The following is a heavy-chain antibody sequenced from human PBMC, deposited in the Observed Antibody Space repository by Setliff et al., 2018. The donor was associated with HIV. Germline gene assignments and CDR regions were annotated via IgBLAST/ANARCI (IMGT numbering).Heavy chain of an antibody. D-gene: IGHD5-18*01. V-gene: IGHV3-33*06. CDR2: IWSDGSNK. CDR3: AKESPRAGYSVFDY. Sequence: PGESLKISCAASGFTFSSYGMHWVCQAPGKGLEWVAVIWSDGSNKYYADSVKGRFTISRDNSKNTLYLQMNSLRAEDTAGYYCAKESPRAGYSVFDYWGQGTLVTVSS. CDR1: GFTFSSYG. J-gene: IGHJ4*02.